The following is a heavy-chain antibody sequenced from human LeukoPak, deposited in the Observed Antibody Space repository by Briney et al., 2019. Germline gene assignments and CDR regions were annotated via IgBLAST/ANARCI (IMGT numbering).Heavy chain of an antibody. CDR2: IYPGDSDT. CDR1: GYSFTSYW. V-gene: IGHV5-51*01. D-gene: IGHD2-2*01. J-gene: IGHJ3*02. CDR3: ARGVGLVVPVAKIVGDFFDI. Sequence: GESLKISCKGSGYSFTSYWIGWVRQMPGKGLEWMGIIYPGDSDTRYSPSFQGQVTISADKSISTAYLQWSSLKASDTAMYYCARGVGLVVPVAKIVGDFFDIGGQGTRVTVS.